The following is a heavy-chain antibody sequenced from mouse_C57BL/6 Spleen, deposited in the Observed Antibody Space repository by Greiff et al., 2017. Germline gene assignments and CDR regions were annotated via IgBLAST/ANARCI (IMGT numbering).Heavy chain of an antibody. D-gene: IGHD2-2*01. J-gene: IGHJ3*01. CDR3: AREGGYDEAWFAY. CDR1: GYAFTNYL. Sequence: QVQLQPSGAELVRPGTSVKVSCKASGYAFTNYLIERVKQRPGQGLEWIGVINPGSGGTNYNEKFKGKATLTADKSSSTAYMQLSSLTSEDSAVYFCAREGGYDEAWFAYWGQGTLVTVSA. V-gene: IGHV1-54*01. CDR2: INPGSGGT.